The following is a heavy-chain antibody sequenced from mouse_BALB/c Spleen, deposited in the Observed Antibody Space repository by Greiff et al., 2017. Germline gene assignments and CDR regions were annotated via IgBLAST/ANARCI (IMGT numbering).Heavy chain of an antibody. CDR3: ARYGNYVWFAY. J-gene: IGHJ3*01. V-gene: IGHV14-3*02. D-gene: IGHD2-10*02. Sequence: VHVKQSGAELVKPGASVKLSCTASGFNIKDTYMHWVKQRPEQGLEWIGRIDPANGNTKYDPKFQGKATITADTSSNTAYLQLSSLTSEDTAVYYCARYGNYVWFAYWGQGTLVTVSA. CDR2: IDPANGNT. CDR1: GFNIKDTY.